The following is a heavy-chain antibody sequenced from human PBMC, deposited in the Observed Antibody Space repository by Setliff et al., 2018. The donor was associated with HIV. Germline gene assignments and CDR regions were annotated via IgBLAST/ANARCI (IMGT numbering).Heavy chain of an antibody. CDR3: ARETMYDSRGYLSHYFDY. D-gene: IGHD3-22*01. Sequence: GGSLRLSCAASGFTFSHYAMHWVRQAPGKGLEWVAVISYDGSNKYYADSVEGRFTISRDNSKNTLYLQMNSLRVEDTAVYYCARETMYDSRGYLSHYFDYWGQGTPVTVSS. CDR2: ISYDGSNK. CDR1: GFTFSHYA. V-gene: IGHV3-30-3*01. J-gene: IGHJ4*02.